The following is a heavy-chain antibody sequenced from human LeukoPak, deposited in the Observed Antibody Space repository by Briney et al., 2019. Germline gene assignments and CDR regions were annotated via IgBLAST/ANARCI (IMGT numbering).Heavy chain of an antibody. V-gene: IGHV3-13*04. CDR1: GFTFSSYD. J-gene: IGHJ4*02. CDR3: ARAVYYYDSSHFDY. Sequence: PGGSLRLSCAASGFTFSSYDMHWVRQATGKGLEWVSAIGTAGDTYYPGSVKGRFTISRENAKNSLYLQMNSLRAGDTAVYYCARAVYYYDSSHFDYWGQGTLVTVSS. D-gene: IGHD3-22*01. CDR2: IGTAGDT.